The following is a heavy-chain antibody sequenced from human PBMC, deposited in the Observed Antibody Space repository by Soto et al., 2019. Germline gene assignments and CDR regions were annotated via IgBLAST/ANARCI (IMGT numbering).Heavy chain of an antibody. V-gene: IGHV3-23*01. Sequence: GGSLRLSCAASGFTFSSYAMSWVRQAPGKGLEWVSAISGSGGSTYYADSVKGRFTISRDNSKNTLYLQMNSLRAEDTAVYYCAKDSSGWYGSSYWFDPWGQGTLVTVSS. CDR3: AKDSSGWYGSSYWFDP. CDR2: ISGSGGST. J-gene: IGHJ5*02. D-gene: IGHD6-19*01. CDR1: GFTFSSYA.